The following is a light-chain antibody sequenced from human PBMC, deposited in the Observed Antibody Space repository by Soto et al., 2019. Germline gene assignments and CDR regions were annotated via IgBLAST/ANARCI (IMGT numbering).Light chain of an antibody. V-gene: IGLV2-23*01. J-gene: IGLJ3*02. CDR3: CSYAGSRV. CDR2: EGS. Sequence: QSALTQPASVSGSPGQTITISCTGTRSDVGSYNLVSWYQQHPGKAPKLMIYEGSKLPSGVSNRFSGSKSGNTASLTISGLQAEDEADYYCCSYAGSRVFGGGTKLTVL. CDR1: RSDVGSYNL.